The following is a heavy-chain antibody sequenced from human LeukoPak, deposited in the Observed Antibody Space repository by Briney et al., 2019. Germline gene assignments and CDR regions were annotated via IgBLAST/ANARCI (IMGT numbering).Heavy chain of an antibody. Sequence: PGGSLRLSCAASGFSFSSHGMGWVRQAPGKGLEWVSVMSSSGDRTDYADSVKGRFTISRDNSKNTLNLEMSSLRADDTAIYYCAKDYYASGTSHAFDFWGQGTKVTVSS. CDR1: GFSFSSHG. J-gene: IGHJ3*01. V-gene: IGHV3-23*01. D-gene: IGHD3-10*01. CDR3: AKDYYASGTSHAFDF. CDR2: MSSSGDRT.